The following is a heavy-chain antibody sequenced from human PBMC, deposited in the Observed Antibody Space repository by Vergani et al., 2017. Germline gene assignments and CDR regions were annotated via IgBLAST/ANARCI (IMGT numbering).Heavy chain of an antibody. D-gene: IGHD1-14*01. CDR2: ISSSTSYT. CDR1: GFTFSVYY. J-gene: IGHJ4*02. V-gene: IGHV3-11*06. Sequence: QVQLVESGGGLVKPGGSLRLSCAASGFTFSVYYMNWIRQAPGKGLEWVSFISSSTSYTNYADSVKGRFTISRDNAKNSRSLQMNSLRTEDTAVYYCARELPGGYCDYWGQGTLVTVSS. CDR3: ARELPGGYCDY.